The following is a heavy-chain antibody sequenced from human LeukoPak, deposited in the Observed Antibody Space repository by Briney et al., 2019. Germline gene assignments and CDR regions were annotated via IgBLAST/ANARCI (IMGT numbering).Heavy chain of an antibody. CDR2: IIPIFGTS. V-gene: IGHV1-69*05. Sequence: SVKVSCKASGGTFSSYAINWVRQAPGQGLEWMGGIIPIFGTSNYAQKFQGRVTMTRDMSTSTVYMELSSLRAEDTAVYYCARGNYAQKGVDYWGQGTLVTVSS. CDR1: GGTFSSYA. J-gene: IGHJ4*02. CDR3: ARGNYAQKGVDY. D-gene: IGHD1-7*01.